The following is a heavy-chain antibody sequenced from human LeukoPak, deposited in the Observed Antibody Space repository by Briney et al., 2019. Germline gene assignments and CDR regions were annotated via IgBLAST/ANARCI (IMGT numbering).Heavy chain of an antibody. Sequence: PGGSLRLSCAASGFTFSSYAMSWVRQAPVKGLEWVSAISGSGGSTYYADSVKGRFTISRDNSKNTLYLQTNSLRAEDTAVYYCAKDHYDFWSGYCFDYWGQGTLVTVSS. J-gene: IGHJ4*02. CDR2: ISGSGGST. CDR3: AKDHYDFWSGYCFDY. V-gene: IGHV3-23*01. D-gene: IGHD3-3*01. CDR1: GFTFSSYA.